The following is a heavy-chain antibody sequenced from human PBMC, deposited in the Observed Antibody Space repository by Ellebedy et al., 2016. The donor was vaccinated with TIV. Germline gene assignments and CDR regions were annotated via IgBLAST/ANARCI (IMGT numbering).Heavy chain of an antibody. CDR1: GYTFTSHY. Sequence: AASVKVSCKASGYTFTSHYMHWVRQAPGQGLEWMGGIIPIFGTANYAQKFQGRVTITADESTSTAYMELSSLRSEDTAVYYCARHRDYYDSSGSFDYWGQGTLVTVSS. CDR2: IIPIFGTA. D-gene: IGHD3-22*01. J-gene: IGHJ4*02. V-gene: IGHV1-69*13. CDR3: ARHRDYYDSSGSFDY.